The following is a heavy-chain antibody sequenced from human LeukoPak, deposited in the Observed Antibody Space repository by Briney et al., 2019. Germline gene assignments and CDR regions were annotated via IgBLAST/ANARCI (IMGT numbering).Heavy chain of an antibody. V-gene: IGHV3-53*01. CDR3: ARAKPKNMVRGLIMRRESRYYFDY. J-gene: IGHJ4*02. CDR2: TYSGGST. CDR1: GFTVSSNY. D-gene: IGHD3-10*01. Sequence: GGSLRLSCAASGFTVSSNYMSWVRQAPGKGLEWVSVTYSGGSTYYADSVKGRFTISRDNSKSTLYIQMNSLRAEDTAVYYCARAKPKNMVRGLIMRRESRYYFDYWGQGTLVTVSS.